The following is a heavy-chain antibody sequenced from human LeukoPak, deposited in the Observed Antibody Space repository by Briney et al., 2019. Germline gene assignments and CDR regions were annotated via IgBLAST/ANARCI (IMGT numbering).Heavy chain of an antibody. Sequence: GGSLRLSCAASGFTFSSYAVSWVRQAPGKGLEWVSAISDSGGSTYYADSVKGRFTTSRDNSENTLYLQMNSLRAEDTAVYFCAKGGRIVGASTTLDYWGQGTLVTVSS. CDR3: AKGGRIVGASTTLDY. CDR2: ISDSGGST. V-gene: IGHV3-23*01. CDR1: GFTFSSYA. J-gene: IGHJ4*02. D-gene: IGHD1-26*01.